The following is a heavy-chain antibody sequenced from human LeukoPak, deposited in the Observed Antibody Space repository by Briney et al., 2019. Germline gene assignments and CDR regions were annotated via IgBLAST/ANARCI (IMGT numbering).Heavy chain of an antibody. CDR1: GFTFSSYA. D-gene: IGHD6-6*01. Sequence: GGSLRLSCAASGFTFSSYAMSWVRQAPGKGLEWVSAISGSGGSTYYADSVKGRFTISRDNSKNTLYLQMNSLRAKDTAVYYCAKRSLSSSSYFDYWGQGTLVTVSS. J-gene: IGHJ4*02. CDR2: ISGSGGST. CDR3: AKRSLSSSSYFDY. V-gene: IGHV3-23*01.